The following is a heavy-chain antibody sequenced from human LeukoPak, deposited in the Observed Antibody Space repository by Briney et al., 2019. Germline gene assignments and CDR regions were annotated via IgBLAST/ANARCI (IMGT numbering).Heavy chain of an antibody. CDR1: GFTFSSYG. Sequence: PGGSLRLSCAASGFTFSSYGMHWVRQAPGKGLEWVAFIRYDGSNKYYADSVKGRFTISRDNSKNTLYLQMNSLRAEDTAVYYCAKANVERGKRVVVPAANDYWGQGTLVTVSS. CDR2: IRYDGSNK. D-gene: IGHD2-2*01. CDR3: AKANVERGKRVVVPAANDY. V-gene: IGHV3-30*02. J-gene: IGHJ4*02.